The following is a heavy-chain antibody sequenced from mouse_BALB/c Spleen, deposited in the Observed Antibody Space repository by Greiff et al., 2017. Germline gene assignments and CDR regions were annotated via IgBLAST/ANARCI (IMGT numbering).Heavy chain of an antibody. CDR1: GFTFSSYG. CDR2: ISSGGSYT. V-gene: IGHV5-6*02. J-gene: IGHJ4*01. CDR3: ARHDAGDY. Sequence: GKLVESGGDLVKPGGSLKLSCAASGFTFSSYGMSWVRQTPDKRLEWVATISSGGSYTYYPDSVKGRFTISRDNAKNTLYLQMSSLKSEDTAMYYCARHDAGDYWGQGTSVTVSS.